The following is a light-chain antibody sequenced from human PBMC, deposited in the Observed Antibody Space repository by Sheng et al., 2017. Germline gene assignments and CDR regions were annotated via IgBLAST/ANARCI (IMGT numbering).Light chain of an antibody. J-gene: IGKJ4*01. Sequence: DIVMTQSPLSLTVTPGEPASISCRSSQSLLHRDGYNYLDWYLQKPGQSPQLLIYLGSNRASGVPDRFSGSVSGTDFTLKISRVEAEDVGVYYCMQALQTPLTFGGGTKVEIK. CDR2: LGS. CDR1: QSLLHRDGYNY. CDR3: MQALQTPLT. V-gene: IGKV2-28*01.